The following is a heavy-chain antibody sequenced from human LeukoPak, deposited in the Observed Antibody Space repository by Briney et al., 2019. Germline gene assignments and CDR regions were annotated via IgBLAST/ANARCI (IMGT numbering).Heavy chain of an antibody. CDR2: ISSSSYTK. D-gene: IGHD5-12*01. Sequence: GGSLRLSCAASGFTFSTYSMNWVRQAPGRGLEWVSYISSSSYTKYYADSVKGRFTISRDNAKNSLYLQMNSLRDEDTAVYYCAKDERGILKSPTTFDYWGQGTLVTVSS. J-gene: IGHJ4*02. CDR3: AKDERGILKSPTTFDY. V-gene: IGHV3-48*02. CDR1: GFTFSTYS.